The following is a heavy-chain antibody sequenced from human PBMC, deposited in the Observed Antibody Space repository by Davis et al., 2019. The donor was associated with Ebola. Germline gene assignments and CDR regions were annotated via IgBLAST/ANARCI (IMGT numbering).Heavy chain of an antibody. CDR3: ARNQLLWFGELLLSDYYYYGMDV. J-gene: IGHJ6*04. Sequence: GESLKISCAASGFTFSKHAMSWVRQAPGKGLEWVSAISGSGGSTYYADSVKGRFTISRDNSKNTLYLQMNSLRAEDTAVYYCARNQLLWFGELLLSDYYYYGMDVWGKGTTVTVSS. D-gene: IGHD3-10*01. V-gene: IGHV3-23*01. CDR2: ISGSGGST. CDR1: GFTFSKHA.